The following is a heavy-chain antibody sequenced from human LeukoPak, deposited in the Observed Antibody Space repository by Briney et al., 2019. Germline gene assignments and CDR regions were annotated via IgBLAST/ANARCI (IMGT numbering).Heavy chain of an antibody. CDR1: GGSISSGSYY. D-gene: IGHD6-19*01. CDR3: ARETAVAGDDAFDI. CDR2: IYYSGST. V-gene: IGHV4-39*07. Sequence: SETLSLTCTVSGGSISSGSYYWAWIRQPPGKGLEWIGSIYYSGSTYYNPSLKSRVTISVDTSKNQFSLKLSSVTAADTAVYYCARETAVAGDDAFDIWGQGTMVTVSS. J-gene: IGHJ3*02.